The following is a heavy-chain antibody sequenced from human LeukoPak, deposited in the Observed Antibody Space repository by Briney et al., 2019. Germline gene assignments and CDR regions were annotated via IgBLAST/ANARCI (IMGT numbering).Heavy chain of an antibody. CDR2: ISSSSSYI. J-gene: IGHJ6*02. V-gene: IGHV3-21*01. CDR3: ASSDGDYELSYYYYYGMDV. D-gene: IGHD4-17*01. Sequence: TGGSLRLSCAASGFTFSSYSMNWVRQAPGKGLEWVSSISSSSSYIYYADSVKGRFTISRDNAKNSLYLQMNSLRAEDTAVYYCASSDGDYELSYYYYYGMDVWGQGTTVTVSS. CDR1: GFTFSSYS.